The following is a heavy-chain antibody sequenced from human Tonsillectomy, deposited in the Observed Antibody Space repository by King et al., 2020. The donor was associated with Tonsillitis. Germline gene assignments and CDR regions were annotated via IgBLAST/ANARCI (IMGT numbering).Heavy chain of an antibody. D-gene: IGHD3-22*01. CDR3: AKAGHSGGYGYERRFDY. V-gene: IGHV3-23*04. CDR1: GFTFTTYA. J-gene: IGHJ4*02. Sequence: VQLVESGGDLVQPGGSLRLSCAASGFTFTTYAMSWVRQAPGKGLEWVSAISGNGDSTYNADSVKGRFTISRDNSKNSLYLQMHSLRAEDTAVYYCAKAGHSGGYGYERRFDYWGQGTLVTVSS. CDR2: ISGNGDST.